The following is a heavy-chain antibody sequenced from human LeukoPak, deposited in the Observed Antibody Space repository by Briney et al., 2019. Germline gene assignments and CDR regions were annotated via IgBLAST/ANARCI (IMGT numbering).Heavy chain of an antibody. CDR1: GYTFTGYY. CDR2: INPNSGGT. Sequence: ASVKVSCKASGYTFTGYYMHWVRQAPGQGLEWMGWINPNSGGTNYAQKFQGRVTMTRDTSISTAYMELSRLRSDDTAVYYCASVRGVIMGFYYYYMDVWGKGTTVTVSS. D-gene: IGHD3-10*02. CDR3: ASVRGVIMGFYYYYMDV. V-gene: IGHV1-2*02. J-gene: IGHJ6*03.